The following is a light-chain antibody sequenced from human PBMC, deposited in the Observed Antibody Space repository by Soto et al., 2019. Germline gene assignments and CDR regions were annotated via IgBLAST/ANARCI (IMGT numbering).Light chain of an antibody. CDR1: QIIGTN. CDR3: QKYDKWPYT. CDR2: GAF. V-gene: IGKV3-15*01. J-gene: IGKJ2*01. Sequence: EIVLTQSPATLSVSPGEGATLSCRTSQIIGTNLAWYQQKPGQAPRLLIYGAFIRAPGFPVRFRGTGSGSEFTLTISSLQSEDGALYFCQKYDKWPYTFGQGTKVDIK.